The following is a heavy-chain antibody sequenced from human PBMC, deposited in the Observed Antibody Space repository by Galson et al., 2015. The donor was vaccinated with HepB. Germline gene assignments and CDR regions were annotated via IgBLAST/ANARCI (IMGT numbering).Heavy chain of an antibody. J-gene: IGHJ4*02. CDR1: GGSISSYY. Sequence: ETLSLTCTVSGGSISSYYWSWIRQPPGKGLEWIGYIYYSGSTNYNPSLKSRVTISVDTSKNQFSLKLSSVTAADTAVYYCASLVGGSSWYYFDYWGQGTLITVSS. CDR2: IYYSGST. D-gene: IGHD6-13*01. CDR3: ASLVGGSSWYYFDY. V-gene: IGHV4-59*01.